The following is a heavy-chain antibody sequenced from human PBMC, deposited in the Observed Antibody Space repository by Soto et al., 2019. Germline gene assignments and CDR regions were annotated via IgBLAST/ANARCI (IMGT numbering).Heavy chain of an antibody. CDR1: GFSLTTNGVG. J-gene: IGHJ3*01. V-gene: IGHV2-5*02. D-gene: IGHD4-4*01. CDR2: IYWDDDK. CDR3: LHHVTGGSFDV. Sequence: QITLKESGPTVVKPTQTLTLTCTFSGFSLTTNGVGVGWIRQPPGKALEWLALIYWDDDKRYSPTLKSRLAITKDISKSQVVLTLTDVDPVDAATYFCLHHVTGGSFDVWGQGSRVTVSS.